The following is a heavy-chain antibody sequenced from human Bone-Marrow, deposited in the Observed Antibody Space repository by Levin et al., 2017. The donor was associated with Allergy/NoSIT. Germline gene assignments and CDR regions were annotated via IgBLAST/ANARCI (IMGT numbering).Heavy chain of an antibody. Sequence: PGGSLRLSCAASGFTFDEYAMHWVRQAPGKGLEWVSGINWNGNNIDYADSVKGRFTISRDNAKNSLYLQMNSLRPEDTAFYYCAKDLGRSYSSGLYYYYYGMDVWGQGTTVTVSS. J-gene: IGHJ6*02. CDR1: GFTFDEYA. D-gene: IGHD6-19*01. V-gene: IGHV3-9*01. CDR2: INWNGNNI. CDR3: AKDLGRSYSSGLYYYYYGMDV.